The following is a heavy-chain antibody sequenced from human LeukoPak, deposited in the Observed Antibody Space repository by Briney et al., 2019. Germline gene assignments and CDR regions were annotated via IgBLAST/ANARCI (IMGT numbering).Heavy chain of an antibody. CDR3: ARHSSGWIYYFDY. V-gene: IGHV4-39*01. D-gene: IGHD6-19*01. Sequence: PSETLSLTCTVSGGSISSSDYYWGWIRQPPGKGLEWIGSIYYSGSTHYNPSLKSRVTISVDTSKNQFSLKLNSVTAADTAPYYCARHSSGWIYYFDYWGQGTLVTVSS. CDR1: GGSISSSDYY. CDR2: IYYSGST. J-gene: IGHJ4*02.